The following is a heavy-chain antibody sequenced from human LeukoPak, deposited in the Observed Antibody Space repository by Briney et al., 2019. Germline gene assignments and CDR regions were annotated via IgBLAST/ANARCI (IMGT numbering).Heavy chain of an antibody. CDR2: IIPIFGIA. CDR1: RGTFSSYT. V-gene: IGHV1-69*02. D-gene: IGHD1-26*01. Sequence: SVKVSRKASRGTFSSYTISWVRQAPGQGLEWMGRIIPIFGIANYAQKFQGRVTITADKSTSTAYMELSSLRSEDTAVYYCARGSVIVGATTFDYWGQGTLVTVSS. J-gene: IGHJ4*02. CDR3: ARGSVIVGATTFDY.